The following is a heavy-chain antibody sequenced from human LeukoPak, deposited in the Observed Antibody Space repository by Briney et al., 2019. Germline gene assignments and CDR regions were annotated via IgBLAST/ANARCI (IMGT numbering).Heavy chain of an antibody. CDR1: GFTFSLYS. D-gene: IGHD2-21*02. CDR3: ASRRTAYCGGDCPEGY. V-gene: IGHV3-48*04. CDR2: ISSRSRTI. Sequence: GGSLRLSCAASGFTFSLYSMNWVRQAPGKGLEWVSYISSRSRTIYYADSVKGRFTISRDNAKKSLYLQMNSLRAEDTAVYYCASRRTAYCGGDCPEGYWGQGTLVTVSS. J-gene: IGHJ4*02.